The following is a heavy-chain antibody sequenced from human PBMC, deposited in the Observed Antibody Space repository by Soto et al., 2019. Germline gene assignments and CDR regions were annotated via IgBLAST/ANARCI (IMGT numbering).Heavy chain of an antibody. J-gene: IGHJ4*02. D-gene: IGHD4-17*01. V-gene: IGHV4-59*01. Sequence: SETLSLTCTVSGGSISSYYWSWIRQPPGKGLEWIGYIYYSGSTNYNPSLKSRVTIPVDTSKNQFSLKLSSVTAADTAVYYCARASSYGDYVGYWGQGTLVTVSS. CDR1: GGSISSYY. CDR3: ARASSYGDYVGY. CDR2: IYYSGST.